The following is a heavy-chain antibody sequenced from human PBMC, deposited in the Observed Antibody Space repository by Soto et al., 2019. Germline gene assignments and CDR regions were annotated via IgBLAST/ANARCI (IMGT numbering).Heavy chain of an antibody. Sequence: LRLSCAASGFTVKNYQMNWVRQAPGKGLEWVSVIYSGGVTYYPDSVKGRFTIIRDTSRNSVYLQMNSLRADDTAIYYCARDPSTTGYYGLDVWGQGTTVTVSS. CDR2: IYSGGVT. CDR1: GFTVKNYQ. J-gene: IGHJ6*02. CDR3: ARDPSTTGYYGLDV. V-gene: IGHV3-53*01.